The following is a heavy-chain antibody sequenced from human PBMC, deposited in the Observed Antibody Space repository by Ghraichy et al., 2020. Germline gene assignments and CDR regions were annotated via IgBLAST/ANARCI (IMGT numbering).Heavy chain of an antibody. CDR1: GFTFSMYG. V-gene: IGHV3-30*03. CDR3: ARDLAAFSSGWSFSDAFDV. D-gene: IGHD6-19*01. CDR2: VSYDGSNE. Sequence: GESLNISCAASGFTFSMYGMHWVRQAPGKGLEWVADVSYDGSNEYYADSVKGRFTISRDNSKNTLYLQMNSLKAEDTAVYFCARDLAAFSSGWSFSDAFDVWGQGTMVTVSS. J-gene: IGHJ3*01.